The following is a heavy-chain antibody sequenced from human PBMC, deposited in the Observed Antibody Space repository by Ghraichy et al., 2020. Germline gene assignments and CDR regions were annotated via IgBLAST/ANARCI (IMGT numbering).Heavy chain of an antibody. CDR2: VIPSGGST. J-gene: IGHJ4*02. CDR3: ARESGAGDRGNYFDY. CDR1: GYTFTSYY. Sequence: ASVKDSCKASGYTFTSYYMHWVRQAPGQGLEWMGIVIPSGGSTNYAQKFRGRVTMTRDTSTNTVYMELSSLRSEDTAVYYCARESGAGDRGNYFDYWGQGTLVTVSS. V-gene: IGHV1-46*01. D-gene: IGHD3-10*01.